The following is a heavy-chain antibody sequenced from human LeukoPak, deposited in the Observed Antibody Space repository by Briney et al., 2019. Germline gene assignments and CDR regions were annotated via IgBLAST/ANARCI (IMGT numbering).Heavy chain of an antibody. D-gene: IGHD6-6*01. J-gene: IGHJ4*02. CDR3: ARGSRSSLFDY. CDR1: GGSFSGYY. Sequence: PSETLSLTCAVYGGSFSGYYWSWIRQPPGKGLEWIGEINHSGSTNYNPSLKSRGTISVDTCNNQLSLKLSSVTVADTAVYYCARGSRSSLFDYWGQGTLVTVSS. CDR2: INHSGST. V-gene: IGHV4-34*01.